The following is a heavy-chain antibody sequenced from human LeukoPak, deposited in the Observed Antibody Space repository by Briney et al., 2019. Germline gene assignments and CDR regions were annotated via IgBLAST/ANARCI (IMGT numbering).Heavy chain of an antibody. J-gene: IGHJ3*02. Sequence: PGRSLRLSCAASGFTFTKYAMHWVRQAPGKGLEWVAIIWYGGSNKYYADSVKGRFTISRDNSKNTLYLQMNSLRAEDTAVYYCAAFEYSGSSQAFDIWGQGTMVTVSS. CDR3: AAFEYSGSSQAFDI. V-gene: IGHV3-30*04. CDR1: GFTFTKYA. CDR2: IWYGGSNK. D-gene: IGHD6-6*01.